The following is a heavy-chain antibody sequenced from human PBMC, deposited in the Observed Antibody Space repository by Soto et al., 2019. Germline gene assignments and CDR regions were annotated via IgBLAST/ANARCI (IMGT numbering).Heavy chain of an antibody. J-gene: IGHJ4*02. CDR2: ISSSGAYP. Sequence: GGALRLPFTAFTNSIVKTVRPAPGKGLEWVSSISSSGAYPYYADSVRGRFTISRDNAKNSVDLQMNSLRAEDTAVYYCVRGYGDYEGFQYWGQGTRVTVSS. CDR1: TNSI. CDR3: VRGYGDYEGFQY. V-gene: IGHV3-21*01. D-gene: IGHD4-17*01.